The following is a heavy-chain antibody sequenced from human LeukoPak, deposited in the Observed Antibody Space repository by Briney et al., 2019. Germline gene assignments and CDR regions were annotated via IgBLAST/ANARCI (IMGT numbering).Heavy chain of an antibody. V-gene: IGHV4-4*07. CDR1: GGSISSHY. D-gene: IGHD4-17*01. CDR3: ARVGEDYGDYEDYFDY. Sequence: SETLSLTCTVSGGSISSHYWSWIRQPAGKGLEWIGRIYTSGSTNYNPSLKSRVTMSVDTSKNQFSLKLSSVTAADTAVYYCARVGEDYGDYEDYFDYWGQGTLVTVSS. J-gene: IGHJ4*02. CDR2: IYTSGST.